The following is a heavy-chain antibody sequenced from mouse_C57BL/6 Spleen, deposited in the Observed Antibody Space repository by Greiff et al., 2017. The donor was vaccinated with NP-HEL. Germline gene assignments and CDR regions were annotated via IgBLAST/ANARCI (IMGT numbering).Heavy chain of an antibody. CDR3: AIYYGSSSGAMDY. Sequence: EVKLQESGPGLVKPSQSLSLTCSVTGYSITSGYYWNWIRQFPGNKLEWMGYISYDGSNNYNPSLKNRISITRDTSKNQFFLKLNSVTTEDTATYYCAIYYGSSSGAMDYWGQGTSVTVSS. CDR1: GYSITSGYY. J-gene: IGHJ4*01. D-gene: IGHD1-1*01. CDR2: ISYDGSN. V-gene: IGHV3-6*01.